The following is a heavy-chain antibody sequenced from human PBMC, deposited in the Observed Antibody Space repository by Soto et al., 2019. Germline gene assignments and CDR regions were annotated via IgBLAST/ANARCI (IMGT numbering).Heavy chain of an antibody. D-gene: IGHD3-3*01. CDR2: ISYDGSNK. V-gene: IGHV3-30-3*01. CDR3: ARDGPYYDFWSGYFIDGMDV. Sequence: PGGSVRLSCAASGFTFSSYAMHWVRQAPGKGLEWVAVISYDGSNKYYADSVKGRFTISRDNSKNTLYLQMNSLRAEDTAVYYCARDGPYYDFWSGYFIDGMDVWGQGTTVTVS. J-gene: IGHJ6*02. CDR1: GFTFSSYA.